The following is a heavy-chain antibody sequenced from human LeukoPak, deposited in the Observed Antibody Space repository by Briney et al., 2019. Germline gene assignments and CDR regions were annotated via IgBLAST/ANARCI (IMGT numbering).Heavy chain of an antibody. CDR2: TSGSGETT. D-gene: IGHD3-10*01. Sequence: ETLSLTCAVYGGSFSGYYWSWIRQPPGKGLEWVSSTSGSGETTYYLASVKGRFTISRDNSNNAVFLQMTGLTVEDTAVYYCTKDTYFYGSATYSSDFWGPGTLVTVSS. J-gene: IGHJ4*01. V-gene: IGHV3-23*01. CDR1: GGSFSGYY. CDR3: TKDTYFYGSATYSSDF.